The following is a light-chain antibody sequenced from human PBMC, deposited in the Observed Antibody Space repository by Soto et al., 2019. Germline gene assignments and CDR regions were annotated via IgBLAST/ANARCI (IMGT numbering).Light chain of an antibody. CDR3: SSFTRSTAVV. CDR1: SNDIGGFNY. J-gene: IGLJ2*01. V-gene: IGLV2-14*01. CDR2: EVT. Sequence: QSALTQPASVSGSPGQSITISCTGTSNDIGGFNYVSWYQHHPGKAPKLIISEVTKWPSGISHRFSGSKSGNTASLTIFGLQAEDEADYYCSSFTRSTAVVFGGGTQLTVL.